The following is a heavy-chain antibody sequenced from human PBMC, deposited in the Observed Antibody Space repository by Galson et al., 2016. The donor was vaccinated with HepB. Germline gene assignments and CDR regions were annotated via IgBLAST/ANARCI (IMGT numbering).Heavy chain of an antibody. CDR1: GVSITSSDW. V-gene: IGHV4-4*02. J-gene: IGHJ4*02. Sequence: SETLSLTCAVSGVSITSSDWWSWVRQPPGQGLEWIGQIFHSGRVNYTPSLASLVTISIDTSNNHFSLRLTSVTAADTALYYCARQYWGGPSDYWGQGTLVTVSS. CDR3: ARQYWGGPSDY. D-gene: IGHD2/OR15-2a*01. CDR2: IFHSGRV.